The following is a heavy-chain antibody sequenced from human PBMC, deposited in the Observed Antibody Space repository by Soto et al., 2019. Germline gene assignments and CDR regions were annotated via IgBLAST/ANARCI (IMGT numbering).Heavy chain of an antibody. Sequence: QVQLVESGGGVVQPGRSLRLSCSASGFTFSDYEMYWVRQAPGKGLDWVSFISYDGSNQYYAGSVKGRFTVSRDNSKNTLFLLMNSLRPEDTAVYFCARRTGTAPPFDYWGQGTLVTVSS. V-gene: IGHV3-30-3*01. CDR3: ARRTGTAPPFDY. J-gene: IGHJ4*02. D-gene: IGHD1-7*01. CDR1: GFTFSDYE. CDR2: ISYDGSNQ.